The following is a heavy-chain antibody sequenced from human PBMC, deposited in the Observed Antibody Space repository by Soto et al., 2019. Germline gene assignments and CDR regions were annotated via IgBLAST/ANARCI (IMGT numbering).Heavy chain of an antibody. V-gene: IGHV4-4*07. Sequence: SETLSLTCTVSGDSVSSYYWSWIRQPAGRGLEWIGRIYISGSTDYNPSLKGRVSMSVDRPKNQFSLKLTSVTAADTAVYYCVRDCSGGGCYSDYGMDVWGQGTTVTV. J-gene: IGHJ6*02. CDR1: GDSVSSYY. CDR3: VRDCSGGGCYSDYGMDV. D-gene: IGHD2-15*01. CDR2: IYISGST.